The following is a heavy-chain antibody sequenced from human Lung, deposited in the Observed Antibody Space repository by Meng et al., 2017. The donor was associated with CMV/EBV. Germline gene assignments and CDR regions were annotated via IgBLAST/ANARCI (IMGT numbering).Heavy chain of an antibody. Sequence: SVXVSXXASGYTFTGYYMHWVRQAPGQGLEWMGWINPNSGGTNYAQKFQGRVTMTRDTSISTAYMELSRLRSDDTAVYYCARGVRQLLARSWFDPWGRGTLVTVSS. CDR2: INPNSGGT. J-gene: IGHJ5*02. CDR3: ARGVRQLLARSWFDP. D-gene: IGHD6-19*01. CDR1: GYTFTGYY. V-gene: IGHV1-2*02.